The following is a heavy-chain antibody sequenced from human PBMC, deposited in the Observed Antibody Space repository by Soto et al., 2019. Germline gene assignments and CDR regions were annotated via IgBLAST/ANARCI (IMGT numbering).Heavy chain of an antibody. Sequence: GGSLRLSCAASGFTFSSFAMHWVRQAPGKGLEWVSVISYDGSNKYYADSVKGRFTISRDNSKNTLSLQMDSLRAEDTALYFCARDLCSGGTCYSAYWGQGTLVTVSS. CDR2: ISYDGSNK. V-gene: IGHV3-30*04. CDR1: GFTFSSFA. D-gene: IGHD2-15*01. J-gene: IGHJ4*02. CDR3: ARDLCSGGTCYSAY.